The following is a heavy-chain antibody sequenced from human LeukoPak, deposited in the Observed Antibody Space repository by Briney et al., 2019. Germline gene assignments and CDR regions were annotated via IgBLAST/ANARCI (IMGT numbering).Heavy chain of an antibody. V-gene: IGHV1-8*03. D-gene: IGHD2-2*02. CDR2: MNPNSGNT. CDR1: GYTFTSYD. Sequence: GASVKVSCKASGYTFTSYDINWVRQAPGQGLEWMGWMNPNSGNTGYAQKFQGRVTITRNTSISTAYMELSSLRSEDTAVYYCARVRTTYCSSTSCYRFDPWGQGTLVTVSS. CDR3: ARVRTTYCSSTSCYRFDP. J-gene: IGHJ5*02.